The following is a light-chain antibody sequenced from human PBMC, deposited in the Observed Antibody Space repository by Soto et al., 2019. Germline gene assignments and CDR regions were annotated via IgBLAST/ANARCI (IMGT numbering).Light chain of an antibody. V-gene: IGLV2-11*01. J-gene: IGLJ3*02. CDR1: SSDVGAYNW. CDR3: FSYAGSYTLV. Sequence: QSALTQPRSVSGSPGQSVTISCAGTSSDVGAYNWVSWYQQHPGKVPKLIIYDVTRRPSGVPDRFSGSKSGNTASLTISGLQAYDEADYYCFSYAGSYTLVFGGGTKLTVL. CDR2: DVT.